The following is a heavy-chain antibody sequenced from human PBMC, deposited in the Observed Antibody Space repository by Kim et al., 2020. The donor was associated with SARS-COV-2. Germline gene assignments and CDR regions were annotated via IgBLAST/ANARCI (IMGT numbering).Heavy chain of an antibody. Sequence: SETLSLTCTVSGGSISSSSYYWGWIRQPPGKGLEWIGSIYYSGSTYYNPSLKSRVTISVDTSKNQFSLKLSSVTAADTAVYYCARHLSMFLTVVTPSFDFWGQGTLVTVSS. CDR2: IYYSGST. CDR1: GGSISSSSYY. CDR3: ARHLSMFLTVVTPSFDF. V-gene: IGHV4-39*01. J-gene: IGHJ4*01. D-gene: IGHD2-21*02.